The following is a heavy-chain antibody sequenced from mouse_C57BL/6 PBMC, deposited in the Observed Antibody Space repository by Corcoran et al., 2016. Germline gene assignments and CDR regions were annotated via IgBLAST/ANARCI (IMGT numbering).Heavy chain of an antibody. CDR1: GYTFTAYN. CDR2: INPKNGGT. D-gene: IGHD1-1*01. CDR3: ARPYGSSLSYWYLDV. J-gene: IGHJ1*03. V-gene: IGHV1-18*01. Sequence: EIQLQQSGPELVQPGASLKIHCRASGYTFTAYNMSWVKQSHGTSLEWIGDINPKNGGTIYNQKFKGKATLTVDKSSSTAYMELRSLTSEDTAVYYCARPYGSSLSYWYLDVWGTGTTVTV.